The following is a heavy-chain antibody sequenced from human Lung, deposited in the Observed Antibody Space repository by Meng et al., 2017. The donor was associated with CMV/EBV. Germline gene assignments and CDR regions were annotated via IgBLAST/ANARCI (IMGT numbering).Heavy chain of an antibody. CDR3: ARSRRSSVDAFDI. CDR2: ITWNSANI. Sequence: GGSLRLXCAASGFNFHDYPMHWVRQVPGKGLEWVSGITWNSANIAYADSVKGRFTISRDNAEDSLYLQMKSLKPEDTAFYYCARSRRSSVDAFDIWGQGTLVTVSS. V-gene: IGHV3-9*01. J-gene: IGHJ3*02. CDR1: GFNFHDYP.